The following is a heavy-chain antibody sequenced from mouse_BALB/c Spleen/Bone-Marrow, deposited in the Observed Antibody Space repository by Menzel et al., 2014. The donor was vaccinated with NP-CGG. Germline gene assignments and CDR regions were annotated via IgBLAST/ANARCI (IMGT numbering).Heavy chain of an antibody. D-gene: IGHD3-1*01. CDR3: ARTPRATFYFDY. J-gene: IGHJ2*01. CDR1: GFNIKDTY. CDR2: IDPANGNT. Sequence: EVQLQQSGAELVKPGASVKLSCTASGFNIKDTYMHWVKQRPEQGLEWIGRIDPANGNTKYDQKFQGKATITADTSSNTAYLQLFSLTSEDTAVYYCARTPRATFYFDYWGQGTTLTVSS. V-gene: IGHV14-3*02.